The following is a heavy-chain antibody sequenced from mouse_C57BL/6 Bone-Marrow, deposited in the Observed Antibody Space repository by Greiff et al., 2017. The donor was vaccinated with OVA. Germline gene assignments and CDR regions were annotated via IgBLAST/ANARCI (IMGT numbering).Heavy chain of an antibody. D-gene: IGHD1-1*01. Sequence: VQLQQSVAELVRPGASVKLSCTASGFHIKNTYMHWVKQRPEQGLEWIGRIDPANGNTKYAPKFQGKATITADTSSNTAYLQLSSLTSEDTAIYYCARGGSSSYIAKDYWGQGTSVTVSS. J-gene: IGHJ4*01. CDR3: ARGGSSSYIAKDY. CDR1: GFHIKNTY. V-gene: IGHV14-3*01. CDR2: IDPANGNT.